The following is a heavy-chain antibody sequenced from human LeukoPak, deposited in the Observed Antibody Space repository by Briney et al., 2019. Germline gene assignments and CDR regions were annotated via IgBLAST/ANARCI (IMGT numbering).Heavy chain of an antibody. D-gene: IGHD1-26*01. CDR2: ISSSGSSI. CDR1: GFTFSDYY. Sequence: GGSLRLSCAASGFTFSDYYMTWIRQAPGKGLEWVSYISSSGSSIYYADAVKGRFTISRDNAKNSLYLQMNSLRAEDTAAYYCARVMGAYAFDIWAQGTMVTVSS. CDR3: ARVMGAYAFDI. V-gene: IGHV3-11*01. J-gene: IGHJ3*02.